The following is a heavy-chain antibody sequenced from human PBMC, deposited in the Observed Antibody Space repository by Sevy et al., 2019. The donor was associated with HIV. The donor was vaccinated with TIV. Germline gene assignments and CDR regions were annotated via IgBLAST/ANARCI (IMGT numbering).Heavy chain of an antibody. V-gene: IGHV3-49*03. CDR1: GFTFGDFG. J-gene: IGHJ4*02. CDR3: SRDAGLDFWSDYYRKYFDY. CDR2: IRTKTYGETT. D-gene: IGHD3-3*01. Sequence: GGSLRLSCTASGFTFGDFGMTWFRQAPGKGLEWVGLIRTKTYGETTQYAASLKGRFTISRDDSKSIAYLQLRSVKAEDTAVYFCSRDAGLDFWSDYYRKYFDYWGQGTQVTVSS.